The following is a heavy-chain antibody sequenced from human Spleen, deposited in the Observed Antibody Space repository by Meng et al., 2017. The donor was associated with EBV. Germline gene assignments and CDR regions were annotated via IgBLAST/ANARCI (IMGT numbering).Heavy chain of an antibody. J-gene: IGHJ4*02. V-gene: IGHV4-34*01. D-gene: IGHD6-13*01. CDR3: ARGKASAAGNDY. CDR2: INLSGST. CDR1: GGSFSGYY. Sequence: QVQLQQWGAGLLKPSEPLSLTCTGYGGSFSGYYWSWIRQPPGKGLEWIGEINLSGSTNYNPSLKSRITISVDTSNNQFSLKLSSVTAADTAVYYCARGKASAAGNDYWGQGTLVTVSS.